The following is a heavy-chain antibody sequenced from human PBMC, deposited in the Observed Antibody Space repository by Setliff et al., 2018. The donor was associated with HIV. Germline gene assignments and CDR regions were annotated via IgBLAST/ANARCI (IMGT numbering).Heavy chain of an antibody. V-gene: IGHV3-23*01. J-gene: IGHJ6*02. Sequence: LRLSCAPSGFTFGSYAMSWVRQAPGKGLEWVSVISGSGDSTFYADSLKGRFTISRDNSKNTLYLQMNSLRAEDTAVYYCAKTLPTLYPPHDCYFAMDVWGQGTTVTVSS. CDR2: ISGSGDST. CDR3: AKTLPTLYPPHDCYFAMDV. CDR1: GFTFGSYA. D-gene: IGHD3-3*01.